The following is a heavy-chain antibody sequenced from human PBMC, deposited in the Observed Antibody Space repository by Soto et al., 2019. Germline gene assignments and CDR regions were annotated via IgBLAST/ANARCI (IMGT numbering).Heavy chain of an antibody. CDR2: ISAYIGNT. J-gene: IGHJ4*02. D-gene: IGHD3-22*01. CDR3: ARDLVIGYYDSSGYYYY. Sequence: QVQLVKSGAEVKKPGASVKVSCKASGYTFTSYGISWVRQPPGQGLEWMGWISAYIGNTNYAQKLQARVTMTTDTSKSTAYMELRSLRSDDTAVYYCARDLVIGYYDSSGYYYYWGQGTLVTVSS. V-gene: IGHV1-18*01. CDR1: GYTFTSYG.